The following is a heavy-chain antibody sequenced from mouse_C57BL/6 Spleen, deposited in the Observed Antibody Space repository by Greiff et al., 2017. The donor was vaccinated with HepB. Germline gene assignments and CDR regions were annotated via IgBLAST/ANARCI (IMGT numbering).Heavy chain of an antibody. V-gene: IGHV5-17*01. J-gene: IGHJ4*01. CDR1: GFTFSDYG. D-gene: IGHD1-1*01. CDR3: ARSTTVVAEAMDY. CDR2: ISSGSSTI. Sequence: EVQRVESGGGLVKPGGSLKLSCAASGFTFSDYGMHWVRQAPEKGLEWVAYISSGSSTIYYADTVKGRFTISRDNAKNTLFLQMTSLRSEDTAMYYCARSTTVVAEAMDYWGQGTSVTVSS.